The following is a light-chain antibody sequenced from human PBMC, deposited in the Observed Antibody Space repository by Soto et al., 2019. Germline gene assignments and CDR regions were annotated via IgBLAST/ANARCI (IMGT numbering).Light chain of an antibody. Sequence: QSALTQPPSASGSPGQSVTLSCTGTSSDVGAYNYVSWYQQHPGKAPKLVIYEVSKRPSGVPDRFSGSQSGNTASLTVSGLQAEDEADYYCSSYAGSNYVVFGGGTKLTVL. CDR3: SSYAGSNYVV. CDR1: SSDVGAYNY. CDR2: EVS. V-gene: IGLV2-8*01. J-gene: IGLJ3*02.